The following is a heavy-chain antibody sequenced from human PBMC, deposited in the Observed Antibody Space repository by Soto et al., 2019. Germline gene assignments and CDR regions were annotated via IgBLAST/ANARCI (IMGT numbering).Heavy chain of an antibody. Sequence: GASVKVSCKASGYTFTGYYMHWVRQAPGQGLEWMGWINPNGGGTNYAQKFQGWVTMARDTSISTAYMELSRLRSDDTAVYYCARGSIAAFNFDYWGQGTLVTVSS. J-gene: IGHJ4*02. CDR1: GYTFTGYY. CDR3: ARGSIAAFNFDY. CDR2: INPNGGGT. V-gene: IGHV1-2*04. D-gene: IGHD6-6*01.